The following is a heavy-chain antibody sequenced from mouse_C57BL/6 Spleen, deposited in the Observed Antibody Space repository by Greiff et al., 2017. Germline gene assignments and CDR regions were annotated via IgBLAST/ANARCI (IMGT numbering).Heavy chain of an antibody. CDR2: IWGVGST. J-gene: IGHJ3*01. CDR3: ASNDYGVRFAY. CDR1: GFSLTSYG. Sequence: VMLVESGPGLVAPSQSLSITCTVSGFSLTSYGVDWVRQSPGKGLEWLGVIWGVGSTNYNSALKSRLSISKDNSKSQVFLKMNSLQTDDTAMYXCASNDYGVRFAYWGQGTLVTVSA. V-gene: IGHV2-6*01. D-gene: IGHD2-4*01.